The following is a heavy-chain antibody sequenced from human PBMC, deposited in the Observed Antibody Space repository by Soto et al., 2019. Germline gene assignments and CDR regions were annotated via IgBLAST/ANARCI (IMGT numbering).Heavy chain of an antibody. CDR1: GGSISSYY. V-gene: IGHV4-59*01. J-gene: IGHJ3*02. CDR2: IYYSGST. Sequence: QVQLQESGPGLVKPSETLSLTCTVSGGSISSYYWSWIRQPPGKGLEWIGYIYYSGSTNYNPSLILRVPTPVDTSKHHFSLNLCSVTASDTAVYSCAIGSAKSFCASHDAFHIWGQGTMVTVSS. CDR3: AIGSAKSFCASHDAFHI. D-gene: IGHD3-16*01.